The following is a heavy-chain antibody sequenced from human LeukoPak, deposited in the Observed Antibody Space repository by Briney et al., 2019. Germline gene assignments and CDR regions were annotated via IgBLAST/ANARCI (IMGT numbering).Heavy chain of an antibody. Sequence: GGSLRLSCAASGFTFSNAWMSWVRQAPGKGLEWVGRIKSKTDGGTTDYAVPVKGRFTISRDDSKNTLYLQMNSLKTEDTAVYYCTRDLGEDYSNYPGDAYYFDYWGQGTLVTVSS. V-gene: IGHV3-15*01. J-gene: IGHJ4*02. CDR1: GFTFSNAW. CDR2: IKSKTDGGTT. CDR3: TRDLGEDYSNYPGDAYYFDY. D-gene: IGHD4-11*01.